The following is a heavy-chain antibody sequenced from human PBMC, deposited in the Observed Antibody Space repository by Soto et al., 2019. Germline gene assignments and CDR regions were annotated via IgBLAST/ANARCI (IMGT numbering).Heavy chain of an antibody. V-gene: IGHV3-21*04. J-gene: IGHJ4*02. CDR1: GFNFSDYY. D-gene: IGHD3-10*01. CDR2: ISRSGANI. Sequence: GGSLRLSCAGSGFNFSDYYMVWVRQAPGKGLEWVSSISRSGANIHYADSVKGRFTISRDNARNSLYLQMNSLRAEDTARYFCARGINRSGAYWGQGTQVTVYS. CDR3: ARGINRSGAY.